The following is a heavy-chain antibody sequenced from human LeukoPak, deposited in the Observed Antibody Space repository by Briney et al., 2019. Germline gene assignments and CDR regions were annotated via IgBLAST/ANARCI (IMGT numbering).Heavy chain of an antibody. CDR1: GFTFSSYG. D-gene: IGHD6-19*01. J-gene: IGHJ4*02. CDR2: ISYDGSNK. CDR3: AKGLVKYSSGWPVFDY. Sequence: GRSLRLSCAASGFTFSSYGMHWVRQAPGKGLEWVAVISYDGSNKYYADSVKGRFTISRDNSKNTLYLQMNSLRAEDTAVYYYAKGLVKYSSGWPVFDYWGQGTLVTVSS. V-gene: IGHV3-30*18.